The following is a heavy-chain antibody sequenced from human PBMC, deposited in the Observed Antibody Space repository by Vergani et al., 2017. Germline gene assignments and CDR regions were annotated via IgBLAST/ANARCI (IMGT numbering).Heavy chain of an antibody. V-gene: IGHV4-39*07. CDR2: IDYTGST. J-gene: IGHJ4*02. Sequence: QLQLQESGPGLVKPSETLSLTCTVPGGSISTSSYYWGWIRQPPGKGLEWIGSIDYTGSTYYNPSLKSRVTISVDASKNRFSLKLTSVTAADTAVYYCARANWGAFDGWGQGTLVTVSS. D-gene: IGHD7-27*01. CDR3: ARANWGAFDG. CDR1: GGSISTSSYY.